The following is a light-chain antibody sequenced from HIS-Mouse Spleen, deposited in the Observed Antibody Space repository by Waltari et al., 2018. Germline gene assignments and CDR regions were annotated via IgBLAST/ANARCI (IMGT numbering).Light chain of an antibody. CDR2: GAS. CDR3: QQYGSSPPIT. V-gene: IGKV3-20*01. Sequence: EIVLTQSPGTLSLSPGERAPLSCRASQSVSSSYLAWYQQKPGQAPRLLIYGASSRATGIPDRFSGSGSGTDFTLTISRLEPEDFAVYYCQQYGSSPPITFGQGTRLEIK. CDR1: QSVSSSY. J-gene: IGKJ5*01.